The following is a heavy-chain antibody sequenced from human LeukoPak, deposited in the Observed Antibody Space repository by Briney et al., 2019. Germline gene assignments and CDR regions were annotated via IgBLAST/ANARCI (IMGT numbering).Heavy chain of an antibody. CDR1: GGSISSYY. Sequence: SETLSLTCTVSGGSISSYYWSWIRQPPGKELEWIGYIYYSGSTNYNPSLKSRVTISVDTSKNQFSLKLSSVTAADTAVYYCVRGSRAYYDSSGYYPGAFDIWGQGTMVTVSS. V-gene: IGHV4-59*01. J-gene: IGHJ3*02. CDR3: VRGSRAYYDSSGYYPGAFDI. CDR2: IYYSGST. D-gene: IGHD3-22*01.